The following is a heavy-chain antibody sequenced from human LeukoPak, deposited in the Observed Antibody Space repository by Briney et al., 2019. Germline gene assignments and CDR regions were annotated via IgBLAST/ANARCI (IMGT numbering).Heavy chain of an antibody. V-gene: IGHV5-51*01. Sequence: GESLKISCQGSGYSFTSYWIGWVRQLPGKGLEWMGIIYPGDSDTRYRQSFQGQVTISADKSISTAYLQWSSLKASDTAMYYCARRSIAARRAHFDYWGQGTLVTVSS. CDR2: IYPGDSDT. D-gene: IGHD6-6*01. CDR1: GYSFTSYW. J-gene: IGHJ4*02. CDR3: ARRSIAARRAHFDY.